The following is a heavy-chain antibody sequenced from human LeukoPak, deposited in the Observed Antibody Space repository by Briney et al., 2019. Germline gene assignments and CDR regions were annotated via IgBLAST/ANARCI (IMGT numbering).Heavy chain of an antibody. CDR2: INWNGGST. V-gene: IGHV3-20*04. CDR3: ARVLPPSSGWYDAFDI. Sequence: PGGSLRLSCAASGFTFDDYGMSWVRQAPGKGLEWVSGINWNGGSTGYADSVKGRFTISRDNAKNSLYLQMNSLRAEDTALYYCARVLPPSSGWYDAFDICGQGTMVTVSS. CDR1: GFTFDDYG. J-gene: IGHJ3*02. D-gene: IGHD6-19*01.